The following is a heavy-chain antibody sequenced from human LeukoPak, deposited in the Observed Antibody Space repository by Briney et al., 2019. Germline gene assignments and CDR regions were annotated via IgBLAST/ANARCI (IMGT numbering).Heavy chain of an antibody. V-gene: IGHV3-23*01. CDR2: VGVSGDTT. CDR3: AQHMSRASHPFDY. J-gene: IGHJ4*02. D-gene: IGHD5/OR15-5a*01. CDR1: RLIFSNYV. Sequence: GGSLRLSCVASRLIFSNYVMSWVRQAPGKGLEWVSTVGVSGDTTYYADSVKGRFTISRDNSKTTLYLQMNGLSVEDTAVYYCAQHMSRASHPFDYWGQGTLVTVSS.